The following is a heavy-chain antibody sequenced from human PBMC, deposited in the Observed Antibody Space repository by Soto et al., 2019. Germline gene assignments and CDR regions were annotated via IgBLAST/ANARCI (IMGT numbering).Heavy chain of an antibody. D-gene: IGHD3-10*01. V-gene: IGHV1-46*01. CDR2: INPSGGST. J-gene: IGHJ4*02. Sequence: GASVKVSCKASGYTFTSYCMHWVRQVPGQGLEWMGIINPSGGSTSYAQKFQGRVTMTRDTTTSTVYMELSSLRSEDTAVYYCARVRVPSRGFDYWGQGTLVTVSS. CDR3: ARVRVPSRGFDY. CDR1: GYTFTSYC.